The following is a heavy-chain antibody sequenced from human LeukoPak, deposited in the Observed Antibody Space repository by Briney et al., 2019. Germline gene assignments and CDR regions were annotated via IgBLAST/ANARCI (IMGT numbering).Heavy chain of an antibody. J-gene: IGHJ4*02. CDR1: GFTVRDSY. CDR3: ARGGRYAYFLDY. CDR2: IYVSGTT. D-gene: IGHD3-16*01. V-gene: IGHV3-66*01. Sequence: GGSLRLSCAASGFTVRDSYMSWVRQAPGKRLEWLAFIYVSGTTFYAASVKGRFTISRDNAKNTVYVHMNSLRDEDTAVYYCARGGRYAYFLDYWGQGTLVTVSS.